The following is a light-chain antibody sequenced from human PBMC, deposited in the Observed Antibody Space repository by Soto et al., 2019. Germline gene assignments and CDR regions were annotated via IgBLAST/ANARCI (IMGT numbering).Light chain of an antibody. CDR3: LQLDSYPRT. CDR1: QDISDY. CDR2: EAS. J-gene: IGKJ1*01. Sequence: DIQLTQSPSFLSASVGDRVTITCRASQDISDYLAWYQQKPGKAPNFLIYEASTLQSGVPSRFSGSGSGTEFTLSVSSLQPEDFATYYCLQLDSYPRTFGQGTKVEVK. V-gene: IGKV1-9*01.